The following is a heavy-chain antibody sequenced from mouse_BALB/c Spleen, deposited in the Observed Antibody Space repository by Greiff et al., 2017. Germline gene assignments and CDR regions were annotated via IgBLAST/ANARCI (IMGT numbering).Heavy chain of an antibody. Sequence: EVKLMESGGGLVKPGGSLKLSCAASGFTFSSYAMSWVRQTPEKRLEWVASISSGGSTYYPDSVKGRFTISRDNARNILYLQMSSLRSEDTAMYYCARDYYGSRGFAYWGQGTLVTVSA. CDR3: ARDYYGSRGFAY. CDR1: GFTFSSYA. CDR2: ISSGGST. D-gene: IGHD1-1*01. J-gene: IGHJ3*01. V-gene: IGHV5-6-5*01.